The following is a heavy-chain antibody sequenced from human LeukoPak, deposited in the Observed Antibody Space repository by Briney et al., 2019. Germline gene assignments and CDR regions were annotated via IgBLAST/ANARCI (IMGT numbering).Heavy chain of an antibody. CDR3: ARGVPTRIAVAGNWFDP. CDR1: GGSISSYY. J-gene: IGHJ5*02. V-gene: IGHV4-59*12. Sequence: SETLSLTCTVSGGSISSYYWSWIRQPPGKGLEWIGYIYYSGSTNYNPSLKSRVTISVDTSKNQFSLKLSSVTAADTAVYYCARGVPTRIAVAGNWFDPWGQGTLVTVSS. D-gene: IGHD6-19*01. CDR2: IYYSGST.